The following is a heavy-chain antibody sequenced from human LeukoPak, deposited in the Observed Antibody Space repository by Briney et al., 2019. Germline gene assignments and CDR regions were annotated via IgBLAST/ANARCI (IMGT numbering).Heavy chain of an antibody. CDR2: ISGSGGST. J-gene: IGHJ4*02. CDR1: GFTFSSYA. V-gene: IGHV3-23*01. Sequence: GGSLRLSCAASGFTFSSYAMSWVRQAPRKGLEWVSAISGSGGSTYYADSVKGRFTISRDNSKNTLYLQMNSLRAEDTAVYYCAKGLGYCSSTSCYQVFDYWGQGTLVTVSS. CDR3: AKGLGYCSSTSCYQVFDY. D-gene: IGHD2-2*01.